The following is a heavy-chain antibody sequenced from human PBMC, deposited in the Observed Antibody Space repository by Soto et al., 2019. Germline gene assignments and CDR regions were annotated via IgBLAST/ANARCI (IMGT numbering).Heavy chain of an antibody. D-gene: IGHD1-26*01. CDR3: ASSGGSYSCGHYYYYGMDV. V-gene: IGHV1-24*01. J-gene: IGHJ6*02. CDR2: FDPEDGET. CDR1: GYTLTELS. Sequence: GASVKVSCKVSGYTLTELSMHWVRQAPGKGLEWMGGFDPEDGETIYAQKFQGRVTMTEDTSTDTAYMELSSLRSEDTAVYYCASSGGSYSCGHYYYYGMDVWGQGTTVTVSS.